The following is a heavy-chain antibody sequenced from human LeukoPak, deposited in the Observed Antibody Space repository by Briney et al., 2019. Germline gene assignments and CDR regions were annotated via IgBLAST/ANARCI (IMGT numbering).Heavy chain of an antibody. J-gene: IGHJ6*03. V-gene: IGHV5-51*01. CDR2: IYPGDSDT. CDR3: ARHRYYYGSGRMNYYYYMDV. Sequence: GESLKISCKGSGYNFTTYWIGWVRQMPGKGLEWMGIIYPGDSDTRYSPSFQGQATISADKSISTAYLQWSSLKASDTAMYYCARHRYYYGSGRMNYYYYMDVWGKGTTVTISS. CDR1: GYNFTTYW. D-gene: IGHD3-10*01.